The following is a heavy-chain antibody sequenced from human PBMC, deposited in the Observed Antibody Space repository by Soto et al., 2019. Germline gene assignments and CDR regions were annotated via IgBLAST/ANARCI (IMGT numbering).Heavy chain of an antibody. CDR2: MNPNSGNT. V-gene: IGHV1-8*01. D-gene: IGHD6-13*01. J-gene: IGHJ4*02. CDR1: GYTFTSYD. CDR3: AREHSSSGRFDY. Sequence: QVQLVQSGAEVKKPGASVKVSCKASGYTFTSYDINWVRQATGQGLERMGWMNPNSGNTCYAQKLQGRVTMTRNTPIGTAYMELISLRSEDPAVYYCAREHSSSGRFDYWVQGTLVTGSS.